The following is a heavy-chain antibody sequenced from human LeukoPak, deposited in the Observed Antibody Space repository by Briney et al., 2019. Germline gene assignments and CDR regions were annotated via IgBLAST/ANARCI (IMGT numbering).Heavy chain of an antibody. CDR1: GFTFSSYA. D-gene: IGHD6-13*01. V-gene: IGHV3-48*01. J-gene: IGHJ3*02. CDR2: SSSSSSTI. Sequence: GGSLRLSCAASGFTFSSYAMSWVRQAPGKGLEWVSYSSSSSSTIYYADSVKGRFTISRDNAKNSLYLQMNSLRAEDTAVYYCARESIAAAGTGAFDIWGQGTMVTVSS. CDR3: ARESIAAAGTGAFDI.